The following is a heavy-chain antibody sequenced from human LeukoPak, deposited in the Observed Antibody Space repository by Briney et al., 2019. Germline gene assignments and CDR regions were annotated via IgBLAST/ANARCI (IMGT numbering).Heavy chain of an antibody. CDR3: ARGGPYDSSGDFDY. V-gene: IGHV1-69*05. J-gene: IGHJ4*02. CDR1: GGTFSSYA. CDR2: IIPIFGTA. D-gene: IGHD3-22*01. Sequence: AASVKVSCKASGGTFSSYAISRVRQAPGQGLEWMGRIIPIFGTANYAQKFQGRVMITTDESTSTAYMELSSLRSEDTAVYYCARGGPYDSSGDFDYWGQGTLVTVSS.